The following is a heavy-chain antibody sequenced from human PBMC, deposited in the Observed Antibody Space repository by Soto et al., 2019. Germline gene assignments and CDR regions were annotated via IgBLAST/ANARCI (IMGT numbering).Heavy chain of an antibody. CDR1: GCTFTSXA. D-gene: IGHD6-19*01. CDR2: INAGNGNT. Sequence: ASVKVSCKAAGCTFTSXAIHWVRQAPGQRLEWMGWINAGNGNTKYSQKFQDRVTITRDTSASTAYMELSSLRSEDTAVYYCARDLGGWPDYWGQGTLVTVSS. V-gene: IGHV1-3*01. CDR3: ARDLGGWPDY. J-gene: IGHJ4*02.